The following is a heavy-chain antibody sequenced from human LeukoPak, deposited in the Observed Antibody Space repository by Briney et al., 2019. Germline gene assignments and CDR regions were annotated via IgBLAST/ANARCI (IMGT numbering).Heavy chain of an antibody. CDR1: GYTFSDYY. D-gene: IGHD4-23*01. Sequence: ASVKVSCKASGYTFSDYYVHWVRQAPGQGLEWMGWISGYTGNTNYAQKLQARVTMTTDTSTSTAYMELRSLRSDDTAVYYCARSEGGNLWNYFDYWGQGTLVTVSS. J-gene: IGHJ4*02. CDR2: ISGYTGNT. CDR3: ARSEGGNLWNYFDY. V-gene: IGHV1-18*01.